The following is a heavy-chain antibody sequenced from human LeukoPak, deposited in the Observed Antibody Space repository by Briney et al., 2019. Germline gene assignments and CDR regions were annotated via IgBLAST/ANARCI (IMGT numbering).Heavy chain of an antibody. CDR3: ARRAQQDAFDI. V-gene: IGHV5-51*01. Sequence: GXSLKISCKGSGYRFTSYWIGWVRQMPGEGQEGMGIIYPGDSDTRYSPSFQGQVTISADNSLSTAYLQWSSLKASDTAMYYCARRAQQDAFDIWGQGTMVTVSS. CDR1: GYRFTSYW. CDR2: IYPGDSDT. J-gene: IGHJ3*02.